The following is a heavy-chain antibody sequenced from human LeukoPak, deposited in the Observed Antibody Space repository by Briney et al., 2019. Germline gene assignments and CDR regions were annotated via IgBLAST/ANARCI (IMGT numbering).Heavy chain of an antibody. D-gene: IGHD2-2*02. Sequence: PSETLSLTCTVSGGSISSGDYYWSWIRQPPGKGLEWIGYIYYSGSTYYNPSLKSRVTISVDTSKNQFSLKLSSVTAADTAVYYCARGYQPLYYYMDVWGKGTTVTVSS. CDR1: GGSISSGDYY. J-gene: IGHJ6*03. CDR2: IYYSGST. CDR3: ARGYQPLYYYMDV. V-gene: IGHV4-30-4*08.